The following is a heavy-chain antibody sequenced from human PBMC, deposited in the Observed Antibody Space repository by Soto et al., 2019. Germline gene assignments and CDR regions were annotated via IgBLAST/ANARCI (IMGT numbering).Heavy chain of an antibody. J-gene: IGHJ4*01. Sequence: GGSLGISCAASGLTFSSKAMSGVLQAPGKGLEWVSSISGSGGSTYYADAVKGRFTISRDNSKNMLYLQKNSLRAVVTAVYYCAKEPWPSYGDY. D-gene: IGHD1-26*01. CDR3: AKEPWPSYGDY. CDR2: ISGSGGST. V-gene: IGHV3-23*01. CDR1: GLTFSSKA.